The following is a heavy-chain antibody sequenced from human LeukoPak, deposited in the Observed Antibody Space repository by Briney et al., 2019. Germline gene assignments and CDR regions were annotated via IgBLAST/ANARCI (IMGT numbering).Heavy chain of an antibody. CDR1: GFTFSSYA. J-gene: IGHJ4*02. Sequence: GGSLRLSCAASGFTFSSYAMSWVRQAPGKGLEWVSGIIGSGASTYYADSVKGRFTISRDNSKNTVYLQMYSLRAEDTAVYYCAKGPSMIGEIDYWGQGALVTVSS. CDR3: AKGPSMIGEIDY. V-gene: IGHV3-23*01. CDR2: IIGSGAST. D-gene: IGHD3-22*01.